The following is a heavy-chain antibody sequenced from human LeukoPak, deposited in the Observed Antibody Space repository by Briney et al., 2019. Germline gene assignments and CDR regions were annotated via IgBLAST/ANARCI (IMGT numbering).Heavy chain of an antibody. V-gene: IGHV4-59*01. J-gene: IGHJ4*02. D-gene: IGHD3-16*01. CDR3: ASHGDYVWGVEGYFDY. CDR1: GGSISSYY. CDR2: IYYSGST. Sequence: SETLSLTCTVSGGSISSYYWSWIRQPPGKGLEWIGYIYYSGSTNYNPSLKSRVTISVDTSKNQFSLKLSSVTAADTAVYYCASHGDYVWGVEGYFDYWGQGTLVTVSS.